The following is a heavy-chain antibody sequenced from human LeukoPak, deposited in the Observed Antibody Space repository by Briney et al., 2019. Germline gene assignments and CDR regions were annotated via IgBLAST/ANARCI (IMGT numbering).Heavy chain of an antibody. CDR1: GFTFSSYS. CDR2: ISSSSSYI. J-gene: IGHJ3*02. Sequence: PGGSLRLSCAASGFTFSSYSMNWVRQAPGKGLEWVSSISSSSSYIYYADSVKGRFTISRDNAKNSLYLQMNSLRAEDTAVYYCARAVRWDDAFDTWGQGTMVTVSS. D-gene: IGHD1-26*01. V-gene: IGHV3-21*01. CDR3: ARAVRWDDAFDT.